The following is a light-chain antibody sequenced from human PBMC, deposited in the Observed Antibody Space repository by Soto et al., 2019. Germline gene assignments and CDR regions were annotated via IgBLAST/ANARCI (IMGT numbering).Light chain of an antibody. Sequence: QSALTQPASVSGSLGQAITISCTGTISDVGGSNYVSWYQQHPGSAPKLMIYDVRNRPSGVSNRFSGSKSGDTASLTISGLQAEDEADYYCCSYTSSSTYVFGTGTKLTVL. J-gene: IGLJ1*01. CDR1: ISDVGGSNY. CDR3: CSYTSSSTYV. CDR2: DVR. V-gene: IGLV2-14*03.